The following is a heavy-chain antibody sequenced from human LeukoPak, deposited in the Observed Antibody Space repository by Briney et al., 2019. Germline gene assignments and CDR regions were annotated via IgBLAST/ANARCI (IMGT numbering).Heavy chain of an antibody. V-gene: IGHV3-23*01. CDR2: ISGSGGYT. J-gene: IGHJ4*02. CDR3: AKYLPTATLDY. D-gene: IGHD5-18*01. CDR1: GFTFSSYA. Sequence: GALRLSCAASGFTFSSYAMSWVRQAPGKGLEWVSAISGSGGYTYYADSVKGRFTISRDNSKNTLYLQMNSLRVEDMAVYYCAKYLPTATLDYWGQGTLVTVSS.